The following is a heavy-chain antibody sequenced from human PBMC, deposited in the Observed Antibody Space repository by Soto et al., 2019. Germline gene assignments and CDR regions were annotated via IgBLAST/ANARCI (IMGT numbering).Heavy chain of an antibody. CDR1: GHTFTNYW. Sequence: GESLKISCQGSGHTFTNYWIAWVRQMPGKGLEWMGIIYPADSDTRYSPAFQGQVTISADKSSSTAYLQWSSLKASDTAIYYCARHEVYNGMGACAFEYWGQGTQVTVSS. CDR3: ARHEVYNGMGACAFEY. CDR2: IYPADSDT. J-gene: IGHJ4*02. V-gene: IGHV5-51*01. D-gene: IGHD1-1*01.